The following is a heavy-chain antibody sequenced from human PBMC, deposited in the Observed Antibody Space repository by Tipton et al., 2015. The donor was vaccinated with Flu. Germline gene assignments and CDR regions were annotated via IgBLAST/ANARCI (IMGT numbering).Heavy chain of an antibody. CDR1: GFNLGDYA. J-gene: IGHJ6*03. Sequence: SLRLSCTASGFNLGDYAMSWVRQAPGKGLEWVGFIRSKAYGGTTEYAASVKGRFTILRDDSKSIAYLQMNSLETEDTAVYYCARTYQYYMDVWGKGTTVTVSS. V-gene: IGHV3-49*04. CDR3: ARTYQYYMDV. D-gene: IGHD2-2*01. CDR2: IRSKAYGGTT.